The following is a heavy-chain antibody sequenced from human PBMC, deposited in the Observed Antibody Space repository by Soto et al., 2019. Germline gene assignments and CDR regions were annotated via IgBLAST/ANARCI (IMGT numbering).Heavy chain of an antibody. CDR3: ASQGDGSGSYYTPTDY. V-gene: IGHV4-59*08. CDR2: IYYSGST. D-gene: IGHD3-10*01. J-gene: IGHJ4*02. CDR1: GGSISSYY. Sequence: QVQLQESGPGLVKPSETLSLTCTVSGGSISSYYWSWIRQPPGKGLEWIGYIYYSGSTNYNPSLKSRVTISVDTSKNQFCLKLSAVTAADTAVYYCASQGDGSGSYYTPTDYWGQGTLVTVSS.